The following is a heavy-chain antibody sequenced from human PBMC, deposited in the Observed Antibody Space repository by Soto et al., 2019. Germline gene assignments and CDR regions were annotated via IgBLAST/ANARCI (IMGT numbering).Heavy chain of an antibody. Sequence: QVQLVQSGAEVKKPGASVKVSCKASGYTFTSYDINWVRQATGQGLEWMGWMNPNSGNTGYAQKFQGRVTMTRNTSISTAYRELSSLRSEDTAGYYCARGANYGDYVSRVYDYYGMDVWGQGTTVTVSS. D-gene: IGHD4-17*01. V-gene: IGHV1-8*01. J-gene: IGHJ6*02. CDR2: MNPNSGNT. CDR3: ARGANYGDYVSRVYDYYGMDV. CDR1: GYTFTSYD.